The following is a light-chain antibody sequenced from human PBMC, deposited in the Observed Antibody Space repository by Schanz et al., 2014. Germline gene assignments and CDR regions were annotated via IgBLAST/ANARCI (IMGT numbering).Light chain of an antibody. CDR1: TGAVTTGHY. J-gene: IGLJ3*02. CDR3: LVSSGGAWV. V-gene: IGLV7-46*01. CDR2: DTS. Sequence: QAVVTQEASLTVSPGGTVTLTCGSSTGAVTTGHYPYWFQQKPGQAPRTLIYDTSNKHSWTPARFSGSLLGDKAALTLSGVQPEDEADYYCLVSSGGAWVFGGGTKVTVL.